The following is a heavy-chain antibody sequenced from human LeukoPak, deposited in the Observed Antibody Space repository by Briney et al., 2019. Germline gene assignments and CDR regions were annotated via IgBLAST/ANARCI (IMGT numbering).Heavy chain of an antibody. CDR3: ASHPAYGY. Sequence: PSETLSLTCAVYGGSFSGYYWSWIRQPPGKGLEWIGYIYYSGSTNYNPSLKSRVTISVDTSKNQFSLKLSSVTAADTAVYYCASHPAYGYWGQGTLVTVSS. CDR2: IYYSGST. V-gene: IGHV4-59*01. D-gene: IGHD4-17*01. CDR1: GGSFSGYY. J-gene: IGHJ4*02.